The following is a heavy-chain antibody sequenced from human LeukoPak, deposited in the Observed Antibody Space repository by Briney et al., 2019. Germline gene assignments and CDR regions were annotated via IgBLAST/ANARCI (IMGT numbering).Heavy chain of an antibody. CDR1: GGTFSSYD. D-gene: IGHD4-17*01. CDR2: IMPMFGKT. CDR3: ANTRAGYGDYVLGY. J-gene: IGHJ4*02. V-gene: IGHV1-69*06. Sequence: SVKVSCKASGGTFSSYDISWVRQAPGQGLEWMGGIMPMFGKTNYAQKFQGRVTTTADKATSTAYMELSSLRSEDTAVYYCANTRAGYGDYVLGYWGQGTLVTVSS.